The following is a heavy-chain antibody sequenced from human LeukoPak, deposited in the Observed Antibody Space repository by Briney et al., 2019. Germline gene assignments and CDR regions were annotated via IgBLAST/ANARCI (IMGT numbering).Heavy chain of an antibody. CDR1: GGSLSSGVYY. J-gene: IGHJ3*02. D-gene: IGHD2-15*01. V-gene: IGHV4-31*03. Sequence: PSETLSLTCTVSGGSLSSGVYYWSWIRQHPGKGLEWIGYIYYSGSTYYNPSLKSRVTISVDTSKNQFSLKLSSVTAADTAVYYCARVPGYCSGGSCYLDAFDIWGQGTMVTVSS. CDR3: ARVPGYCSGGSCYLDAFDI. CDR2: IYYSGST.